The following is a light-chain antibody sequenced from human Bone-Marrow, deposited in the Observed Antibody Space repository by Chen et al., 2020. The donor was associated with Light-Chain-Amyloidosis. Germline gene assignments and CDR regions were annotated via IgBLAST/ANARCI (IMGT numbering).Light chain of an antibody. CDR1: QTISSNY. Sequence: EIVLTQSPGTLSLSPGEGANHSCRASQTISSNYLTWYQQKFGQAPRLLIYGSSSRATGIPDRFTGSGSGTDFTLTINRLEPEDFAMYYCQQYGTSPLTFGGGTKMEIK. CDR2: GSS. CDR3: QQYGTSPLT. V-gene: IGKV3-20*01. J-gene: IGKJ4*01.